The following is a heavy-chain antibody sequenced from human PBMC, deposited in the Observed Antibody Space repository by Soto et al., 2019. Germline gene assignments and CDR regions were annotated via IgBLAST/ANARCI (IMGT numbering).Heavy chain of an antibody. CDR3: TGQSVAGAIDY. V-gene: IGHV6-1*01. CDR1: GDSVSSNSGA. CDR2: TYYRSKWYN. D-gene: IGHD6-19*01. J-gene: IGHJ4*02. Sequence: SQTLSLTWAISGDSVSSNSGAWNWIRQSPSRGLEWLGRTYYRSKWYNGYSVSVKSRITINPDTSKNQFSLPWNSVTPEDTAVYYCTGQSVAGAIDYWGQGTPVTVSS.